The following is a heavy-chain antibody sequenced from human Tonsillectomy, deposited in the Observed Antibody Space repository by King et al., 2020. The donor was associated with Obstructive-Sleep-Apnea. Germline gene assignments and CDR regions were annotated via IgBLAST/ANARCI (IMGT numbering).Heavy chain of an antibody. V-gene: IGHV4-59*01. CDR1: DGSISSYY. J-gene: IGHJ4*02. D-gene: IGHD3-22*01. CDR2: IYYSGST. Sequence: QLQESGPRLVKPSETLSLTCTVSDGSISSYYWNWIRHPPGKGLEWVGYIYYSGSTNYNTSLKSRVTISVDTSKNKLSLKRTSVTAADTAVYYCARGRDLYYDSSGIDYWGQGTLVTVSS. CDR3: ARGRDLYYDSSGIDY.